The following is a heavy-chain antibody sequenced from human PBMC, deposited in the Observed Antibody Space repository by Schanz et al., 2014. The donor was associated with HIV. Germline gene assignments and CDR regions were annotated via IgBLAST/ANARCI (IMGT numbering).Heavy chain of an antibody. J-gene: IGHJ4*01. CDR3: ASLMVGSTYGLFDS. V-gene: IGHV4-31*03. CDR2: IYYSGSTT. Sequence: QVQLQESGPGLVKPSQTLSLTCTVSGGSISSGGYYWSWIRQHPGKGLEWIGYIYYSGSTTYYNPALKSRLTISVDTSKTQFSLKLKSVTATDTAMYYCASLMVGSTYGLFDSWGQGTLVSVSS. D-gene: IGHD1-26*01. CDR1: GGSISSGGYY.